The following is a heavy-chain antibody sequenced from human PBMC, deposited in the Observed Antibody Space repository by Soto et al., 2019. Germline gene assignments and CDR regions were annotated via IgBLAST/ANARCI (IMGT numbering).Heavy chain of an antibody. V-gene: IGHV1-69*06. CDR3: ARDYGSGSYSARGRAFDI. CDR1: GGTFSSYA. Sequence: SVKVSCKASGGTFSSYAISWVRQAPGQGLEWMGGIIPIFGTANYAQKFQGRVTITADKSTSTAYMELSSLRSEDTAVYYCARDYGSGSYSARGRAFDIWGQGTMATVSS. CDR2: IIPIFGTA. J-gene: IGHJ3*02. D-gene: IGHD3-10*01.